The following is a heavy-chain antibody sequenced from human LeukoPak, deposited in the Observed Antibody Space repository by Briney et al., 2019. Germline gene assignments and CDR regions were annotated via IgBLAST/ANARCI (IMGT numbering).Heavy chain of an antibody. CDR1: GGSISSRGYY. J-gene: IGHJ4*02. CDR3: ARTSYYDSSGYTLDF. Sequence: SETLSLTCSVSGGSISSRGYYWAWIRQPPGKGLEWIGSISYSGSTHYNPSLKSRVTISADTSKSQFSLKLSSVTAADTAVYYCARTSYYDSSGYTLDFWGQGALVTVSS. D-gene: IGHD3-22*01. V-gene: IGHV4-39*01. CDR2: ISYSGST.